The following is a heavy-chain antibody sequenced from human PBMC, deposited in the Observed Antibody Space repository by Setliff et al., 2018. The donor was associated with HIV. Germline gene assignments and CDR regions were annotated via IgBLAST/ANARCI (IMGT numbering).Heavy chain of an antibody. J-gene: IGHJ4*02. CDR2: IYYHGST. V-gene: IGHV4-39*01. D-gene: IGHD3-16*01. Sequence: PSETLSLTCTVSGGSISSTNYVWGWIRQPPGKGLEWIGTIYYHGSTYYNPSLKSRVTISIDTSKNQFSLQLTSVTAADTAVYYCVNPSGAMGDFDSWGQGTLVTVSS. CDR1: GGSISSTNYV. CDR3: VNPSGAMGDFDS.